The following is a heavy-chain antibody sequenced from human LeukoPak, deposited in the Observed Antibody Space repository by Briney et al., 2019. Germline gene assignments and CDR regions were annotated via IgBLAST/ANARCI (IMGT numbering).Heavy chain of an antibody. Sequence: GKSLRLSCAASGFTFSSYAMHWVRQAPGKGLEWEAVISYDGSNEHYADSVKGRFTISRDDSKSTLYLQMNSLRPEDTAVYYCARGGGVPAASYFYAMDVWGKGTTVTVSS. J-gene: IGHJ6*04. CDR1: GFTFSSYA. CDR2: ISYDGSNE. V-gene: IGHV3-30*04. CDR3: ARGGGVPAASYFYAMDV. D-gene: IGHD2-2*01.